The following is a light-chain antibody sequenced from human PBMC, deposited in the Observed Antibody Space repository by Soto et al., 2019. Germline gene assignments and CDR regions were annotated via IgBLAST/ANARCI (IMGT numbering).Light chain of an antibody. CDR1: SSDVGGYNY. Sequence: QSVLTQPASVSGSPGQSITISCTGTSSDVGGYNYVSWYQQHPGKAPKLMTYDVSNRPSGVSNRFSGSKSGNTASLTISGLQAEDEADYYCSSYTSSSWVFGGGTKLTVL. J-gene: IGLJ3*02. V-gene: IGLV2-14*01. CDR3: SSYTSSSWV. CDR2: DVS.